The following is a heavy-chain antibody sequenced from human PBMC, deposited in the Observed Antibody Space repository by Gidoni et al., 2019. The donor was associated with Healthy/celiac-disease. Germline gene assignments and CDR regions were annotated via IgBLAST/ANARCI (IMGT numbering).Heavy chain of an antibody. V-gene: IGHV3-23*01. D-gene: IGHD3-22*01. CDR1: GFTFSSYA. J-gene: IGHJ3*02. CDR2: ISGSGGST. Sequence: EVQLLESGGGLVQPGGSLRLSCAASGFTFSSYAMSWVRQAPGKGLEWVSAISGSGGSTYYADSVKGRFTISRDNSKNTLYLQMNSLRAEDTAVYYCAKDYRGFDYYDSSGQRRGVRAFDIWGQGTMVTVSS. CDR3: AKDYRGFDYYDSSGQRRGVRAFDI.